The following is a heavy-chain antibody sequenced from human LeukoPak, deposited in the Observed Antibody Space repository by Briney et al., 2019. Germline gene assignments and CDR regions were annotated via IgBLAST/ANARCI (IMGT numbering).Heavy chain of an antibody. D-gene: IGHD3-3*01. CDR2: INPNSGGT. J-gene: IGHJ4*02. CDR3: ARTYYDFWSGYYPFDY. V-gene: IGHV1-2*02. Sequence: ASVKVSCKASGYTFTGYYMHWVRQAPGQGLEWMGWINPNSGGTNYAQKFQGRVTMTRDTSISTAYMELSRLRSDDTAVYYCARTYYDFWSGYYPFDYWGQRTLVTVSS. CDR1: GYTFTGYY.